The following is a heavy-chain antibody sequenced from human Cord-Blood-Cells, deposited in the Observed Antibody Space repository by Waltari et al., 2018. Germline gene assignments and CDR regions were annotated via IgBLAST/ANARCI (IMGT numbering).Heavy chain of an antibody. Sequence: QVQLQESGPGLVKPSETLSLTCAVSGYSISSGYYWGWIRQPPGKGLGWIGSIYHSGGTDDNPSLKSRVTIAVDTSKNQFSLKLSAVTAADTAVYYCARETGWGLGLGRYFDYWGQGTLVTVSS. J-gene: IGHJ4*02. CDR2: IYHSGGT. D-gene: IGHD7-27*01. CDR3: ARETGWGLGLGRYFDY. CDR1: GYSISSGYY. V-gene: IGHV4-38-2*02.